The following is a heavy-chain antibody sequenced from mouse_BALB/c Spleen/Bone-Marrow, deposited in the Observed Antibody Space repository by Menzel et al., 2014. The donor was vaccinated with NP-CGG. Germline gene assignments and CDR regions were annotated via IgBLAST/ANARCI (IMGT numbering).Heavy chain of an antibody. CDR3: ARYLYGNYFDY. J-gene: IGHJ2*01. CDR2: VNPNNGGT. V-gene: IGHV1-26*01. Sequence: EVMLVESGPDLVKPGASVEISCKASGYSFTGYYMHWVKQSHGKSLEWIGRVNPNNGGTSYNQKFKGKAILTVDKSSSTAYMELRSLTSEDSAVYYCARYLYGNYFDYWGQGTTLTVSS. CDR1: GYSFTGYY. D-gene: IGHD2-1*01.